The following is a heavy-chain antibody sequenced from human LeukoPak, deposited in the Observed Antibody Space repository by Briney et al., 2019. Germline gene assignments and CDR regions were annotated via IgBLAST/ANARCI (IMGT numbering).Heavy chain of an antibody. J-gene: IGHJ6*03. CDR3: ARGKAALMDV. CDR1: RFTFSNYW. Sequence: HTGGSLRLSCEASRFTFSNYWMNWVRQAPGKGLEWVANIKEDGSEKYYVDSVRGRFTISRDNAKNSLYLQMNSLGGDDTALYYCARGKAALMDVWGKGTTVTVSS. CDR2: IKEDGSEK. V-gene: IGHV3-7*04. D-gene: IGHD6-6*01.